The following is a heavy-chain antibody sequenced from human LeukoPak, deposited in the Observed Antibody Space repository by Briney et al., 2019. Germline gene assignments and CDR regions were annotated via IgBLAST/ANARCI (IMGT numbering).Heavy chain of an antibody. CDR3: ARDRGRWELQALPDH. J-gene: IGHJ4*02. CDR1: GYTFTGYY. Sequence: GASVKVSCKASGYTFTGYYMHWVRQAPGQGLEWMGRINPNSGGTNYAQRFQGRVTMTRDTSINTAYMELGWLRSDDTAMYYCARDRGRWELQALPDHWGQGTLVTISS. CDR2: INPNSGGT. V-gene: IGHV1-2*06. D-gene: IGHD1-26*01.